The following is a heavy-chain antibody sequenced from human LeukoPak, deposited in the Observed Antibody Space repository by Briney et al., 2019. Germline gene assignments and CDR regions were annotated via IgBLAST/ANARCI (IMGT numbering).Heavy chain of an antibody. Sequence: SETLSLTCTVSGGSISSYYWSWIRQPPGKGLEWIGYIYYSGSTNYNPSLKSRVTISVDTSKNQFSLKLSSVTAADTAVYYCARYGTQNWFDPWGQGTLVTVSS. J-gene: IGHJ5*02. V-gene: IGHV4-59*08. CDR3: ARYGTQNWFDP. CDR2: IYYSGST. D-gene: IGHD1-26*01. CDR1: GGSISSYY.